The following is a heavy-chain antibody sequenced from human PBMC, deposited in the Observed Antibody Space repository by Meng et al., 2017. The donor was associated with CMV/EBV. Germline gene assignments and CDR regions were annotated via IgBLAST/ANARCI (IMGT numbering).Heavy chain of an antibody. CDR3: AKDIRCGGDCYYDEYFDL. J-gene: IGHJ2*01. Sequence: GGSLRLSCAASGFTFSSYAMSWVRQAPGKGLEWVSSISSSSSYIYYADSVKGRFTISRDNAKNSLYLQMNSLRAEDTALYYCAKDIRCGGDCYYDEYFDLWGRGTLVTVSS. D-gene: IGHD2-21*01. CDR2: ISSSSSYI. V-gene: IGHV3-21*04. CDR1: GFTFSSYA.